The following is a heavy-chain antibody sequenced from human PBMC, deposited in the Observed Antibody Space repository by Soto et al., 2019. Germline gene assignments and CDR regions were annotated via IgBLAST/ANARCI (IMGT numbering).Heavy chain of an antibody. CDR3: AKGVTLPYMTTVTTAYYYGMDV. CDR2: ISGSGGST. J-gene: IGHJ6*02. CDR1: GFTFSSYA. Sequence: GGSLRLSCAASGFTFSSYAMSWVRQAPGKGLEWVSAISGSGGSTYYADSVKGRFTISRDNSKNTLYLQMNSLRAEDTAVYYCAKGVTLPYMTTVTTAYYYGMDVWGQGTTVTVSS. D-gene: IGHD4-4*01. V-gene: IGHV3-23*01.